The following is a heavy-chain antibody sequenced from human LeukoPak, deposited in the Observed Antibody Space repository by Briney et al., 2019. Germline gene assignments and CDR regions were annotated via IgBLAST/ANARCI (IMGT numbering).Heavy chain of an antibody. V-gene: IGHV1-18*04. CDR2: ISGCNGNT. CDR3: ARQVDKTMALPDF. CDR1: TYIFFTHG. J-gene: IGHJ4*02. D-gene: IGHD4/OR15-4a*01. Sequence: ASVKVSCKASTYIFFTHGITWVRQAPGQGLEWMGWISGCNGNTNYAQKLQDRVTMTIDTSTNTAYLELRSLRSDDTAVYYCARQVDKTMALPDFWGRGTLVTVSS.